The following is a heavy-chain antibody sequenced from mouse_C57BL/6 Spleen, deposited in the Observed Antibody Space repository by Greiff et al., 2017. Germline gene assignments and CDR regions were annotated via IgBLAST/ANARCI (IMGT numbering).Heavy chain of an antibody. CDR3: ARFRIYYDYDLGPG. Sequence: EVQLQQSGPELVKPGASVKISCKASGYTFTDYYMNWVKQSHGKSLEWIGDINPNNGGTSYNQKFKGKATLTVDKSSSTAYMELRSLTSEDSAVYYGARFRIYYDYDLGPGWGQGTLGTVSA. J-gene: IGHJ3*01. D-gene: IGHD2-4*01. V-gene: IGHV1-26*01. CDR2: INPNNGGT. CDR1: GYTFTDYY.